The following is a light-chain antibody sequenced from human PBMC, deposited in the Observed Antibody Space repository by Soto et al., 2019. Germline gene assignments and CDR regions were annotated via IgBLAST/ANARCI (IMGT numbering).Light chain of an antibody. Sequence: DIQMTQSPSTLSASVGDRVTITCRASQSISSWLAWFQQKPGKAPKLLIYKASNLESGVPSRFSGSGSGTDFTLTISSLQPDDFATYYCQEYHGYSFGQGNKLEIK. CDR1: QSISSW. CDR3: QEYHGYS. V-gene: IGKV1-5*03. J-gene: IGKJ2*01. CDR2: KAS.